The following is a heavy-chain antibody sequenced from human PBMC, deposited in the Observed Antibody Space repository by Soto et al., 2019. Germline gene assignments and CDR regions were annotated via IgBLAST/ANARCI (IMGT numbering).Heavy chain of an antibody. CDR2: IYYSGST. J-gene: IGHJ5*02. CDR1: GGSISSRGYY. CDR3: ATSNWFDP. V-gene: IGHV4-39*01. Sequence: QLQLQESGPGLVKPSETLSLTCTVSGGSISSRGYYWGWIRQPSGKGLEWIGTIYYSGSTYYNPSLKSRVTISVDTSKNQFSLKLSSVTAADTAVYYCATSNWFDPWGQGTLVTVSS.